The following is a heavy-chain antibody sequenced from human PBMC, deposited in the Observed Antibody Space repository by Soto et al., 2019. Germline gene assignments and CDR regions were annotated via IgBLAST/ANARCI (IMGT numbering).Heavy chain of an antibody. D-gene: IGHD3-10*01. V-gene: IGHV4-30-2*01. CDR3: ARGDRITVASHPFPYFDN. Sequence: QLQLRESGSGLVKPSQTLSLTCAVSGGSISRGDYSWGWIRQPPGKGLEWIGYIYDSGSTYYNPSLKSRVSLSVDRSKNQFSLKLSSVTAADTAVYYCARGDRITVASHPFPYFDNWGQGALVTVSS. CDR1: GGSISRGDYS. CDR2: IYDSGST. J-gene: IGHJ4*02.